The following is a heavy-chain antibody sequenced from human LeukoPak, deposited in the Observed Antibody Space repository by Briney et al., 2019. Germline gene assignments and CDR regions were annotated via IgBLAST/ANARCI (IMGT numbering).Heavy chain of an antibody. J-gene: IGHJ6*02. CDR1: GFTFTNYA. V-gene: IGHV3-64*01. D-gene: IGHD2-2*01. CDR2: ISGNGGST. CDR3: ARALVGSAASYYYYGMDV. Sequence: PGRSLRLSCAASGFTFTNYAMHWVRQAPGKGLEYVSAISGNGGSTYYANSVKGRFTISRDNSKNTLYLQMVSLRAEDLAVYYCARALVGSAASYYYYGMDVWGQGTTVTVSS.